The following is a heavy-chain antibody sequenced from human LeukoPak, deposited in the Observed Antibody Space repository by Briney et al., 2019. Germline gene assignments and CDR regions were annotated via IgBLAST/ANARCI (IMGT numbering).Heavy chain of an antibody. D-gene: IGHD1-26*01. J-gene: IGHJ4*02. CDR1: GGLISRIEYY. Sequence: PSQTLFLTCTVSGGLISRIEYYWGWVRQSPVKGLEWLGHIYHTGTTLYSPHLNNRLTVSVDSSKNQFSLTLNSVTAADTAVYYCASVSVWELATHTGGSFDYWGRGILVTVSS. V-gene: IGHV4-30-4*01. CDR2: IYHTGTT. CDR3: ASVSVWELATHTGGSFDY.